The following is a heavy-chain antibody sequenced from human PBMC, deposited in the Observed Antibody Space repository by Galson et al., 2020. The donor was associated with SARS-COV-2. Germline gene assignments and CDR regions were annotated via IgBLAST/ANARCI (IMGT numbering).Heavy chain of an antibody. CDR2: ISYDGSNK. CDR1: GFTFSSYA. Sequence: LSLPCAASGFTFSSYAMHWVRQDPGKGLEWVAVISYDGSNKYYADSVKGRFTISRDNSKNTLYLQMNSLRAEDTAVYYCAADSNYGDDYYYYGMDVWGQGTTVTVSS. V-gene: IGHV3-30-3*01. J-gene: IGHJ6*02. D-gene: IGHD4-4*01. CDR3: AADSNYGDDYYYYGMDV.